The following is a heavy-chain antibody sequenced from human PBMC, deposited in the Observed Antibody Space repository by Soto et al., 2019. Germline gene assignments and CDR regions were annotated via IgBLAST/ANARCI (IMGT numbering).Heavy chain of an antibody. CDR3: ARDPTNYDFWSGYYFHY. D-gene: IGHD3-3*01. J-gene: IGHJ4*02. Sequence: QIQLVQSGAEVKQPGASVKVSCKASGYTFTDYGITWVRQAPGQGLEWMGWISTCNGNTKYAQKVQDRVTMTTDTSTNTAYMELRSLRSDDTAVYYCARDPTNYDFWSGYYFHYWGQGALVTVSS. V-gene: IGHV1-18*01. CDR2: ISTCNGNT. CDR1: GYTFTDYG.